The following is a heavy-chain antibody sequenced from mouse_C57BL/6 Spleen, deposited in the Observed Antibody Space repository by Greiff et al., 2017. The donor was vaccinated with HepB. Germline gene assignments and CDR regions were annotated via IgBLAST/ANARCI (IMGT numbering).Heavy chain of an antibody. V-gene: IGHV1-53*01. D-gene: IGHD3-1*01. CDR3: ALGGYFAWFAY. CDR2: INPSNGGT. CDR1: GYTFTSYW. J-gene: IGHJ3*01. Sequence: QVQLQQPGTELVKPGASVKLSCTASGYTFTSYWMHWVKQRPGQGLEWIGNINPSNGGTNYNEKFNSKGTLTVDKSSSTAYMQLSSLTSEESGVYYCALGGYFAWFAYWGQGTLVTVSA.